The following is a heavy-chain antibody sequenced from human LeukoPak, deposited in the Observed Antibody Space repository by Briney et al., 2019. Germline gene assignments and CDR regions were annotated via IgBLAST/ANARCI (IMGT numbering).Heavy chain of an antibody. D-gene: IGHD6-6*01. CDR2: ISSSSSYI. Sequence: GGSLTLSCAASGFTFSNYGMKWVRQAPEKGLEWVSYISSSSSYIYYADSVKGRFTISRDNAKNSLYLQMNSLRAEDTAVYYCAKVLEQLVPDYWGQGTLVTVSS. CDR1: GFTFSNYG. CDR3: AKVLEQLVPDY. J-gene: IGHJ4*02. V-gene: IGHV3-21*01.